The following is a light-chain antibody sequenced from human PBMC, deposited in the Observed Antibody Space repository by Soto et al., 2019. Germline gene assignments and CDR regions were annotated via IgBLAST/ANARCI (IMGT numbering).Light chain of an antibody. J-gene: IGKJ1*01. CDR1: QSVSNN. Sequence: EIRTSQSPATLSVSPGERATLSCRASQSVSNNLAWYQQRPGQAPRLLIYGASTRATGVPARFSGSGSGTDFTLTISSLQSEDFAVYYCQQYNIWPPWTFGQGTKVDI. CDR3: QQYNIWPPWT. V-gene: IGKV3-15*01. CDR2: GAS.